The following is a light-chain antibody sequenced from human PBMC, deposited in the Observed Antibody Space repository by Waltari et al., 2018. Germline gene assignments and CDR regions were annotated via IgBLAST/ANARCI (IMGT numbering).Light chain of an antibody. J-gene: IGLJ3*02. V-gene: IGLV1-47*02. CDR2: SNN. CDR1: NSNIGINH. CDR3: GGWDDSLNGWV. Sequence: QSVMTQPPSASGTPGPRVTIPCSGSNSNIGINHVTWYQHLPGAAPKLLIYSNNQRPSGVPDRFSVSKSGTSASLAISGLRSEDEGDYYCGGWDDSLNGWVFGGGTKLTVL.